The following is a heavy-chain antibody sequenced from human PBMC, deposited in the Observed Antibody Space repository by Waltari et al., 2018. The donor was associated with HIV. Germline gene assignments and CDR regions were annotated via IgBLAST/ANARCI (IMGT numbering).Heavy chain of an antibody. Sequence: QVQLVQSGAEVKKPGASVKVSCKASGYTFTSYGISWVRQAPGQGLEWMGWISAYNGNTNYAQKLQGRVTMTTDTSTSTAYMELRSLRSDDTAVYYCASSGGPHDYSNYGGSFPILWNWGQGTLVTVSS. CDR2: ISAYNGNT. V-gene: IGHV1-18*01. D-gene: IGHD4-4*01. CDR1: GYTFTSYG. CDR3: ASSGGPHDYSNYGGSFPILWN. J-gene: IGHJ4*02.